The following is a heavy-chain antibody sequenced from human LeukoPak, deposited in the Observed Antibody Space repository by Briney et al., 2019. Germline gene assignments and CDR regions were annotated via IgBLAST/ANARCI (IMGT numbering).Heavy chain of an antibody. J-gene: IGHJ5*02. CDR3: ARDQGITIFGVWFDP. CDR2: IYTSGST. D-gene: IGHD3-3*01. Sequence: SETLPLTCTVSGGSISSYYWSWIRQPAGKGLEWIGRIYTSGSTNYNPSLKSRVTMSVDTSKNQFSLKLSSVTAADTAVYYCARDQGITIFGVWFDPWGQGTLVTVSS. CDR1: GGSISSYY. V-gene: IGHV4-4*07.